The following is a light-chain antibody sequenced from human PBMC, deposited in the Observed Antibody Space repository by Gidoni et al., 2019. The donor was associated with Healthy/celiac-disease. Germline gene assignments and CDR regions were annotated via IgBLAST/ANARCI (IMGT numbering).Light chain of an antibody. CDR1: SSDVGGYNY. CDR3: CSYAGSVVV. CDR2: DVS. Sequence: QSALTQPRSVSGSPGQSVTISCTGTSSDVGGYNYVSWYQQHPGKAPTLMIYDVSKRPSGVPDRFSGSKSGNTASLTISGLQAEDEADYYCCSYAGSVVVFGGGTKLTVL. V-gene: IGLV2-11*01. J-gene: IGLJ2*01.